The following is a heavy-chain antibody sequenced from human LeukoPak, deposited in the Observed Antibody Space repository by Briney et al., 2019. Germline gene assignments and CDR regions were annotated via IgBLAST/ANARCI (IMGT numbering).Heavy chain of an antibody. CDR3: ARHDTHDSSGYYPLDY. J-gene: IGHJ4*02. CDR1: GGSISGYY. V-gene: IGHV4-59*08. Sequence: PSETLSLTCTVSGGSISGYYWSWLRQPPGKGLEWIGYIYYSGSTNYNPSLKSRVTISVDTSKNQFSLKLSSVTAADTAVYYCARHDTHDSSGYYPLDYWGQGTLVTVFS. D-gene: IGHD3-22*01. CDR2: IYYSGST.